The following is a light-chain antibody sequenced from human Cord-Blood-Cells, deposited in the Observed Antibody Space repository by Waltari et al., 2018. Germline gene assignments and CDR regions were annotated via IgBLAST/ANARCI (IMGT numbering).Light chain of an antibody. CDR1: SSDVGGYHY. J-gene: IGLJ1*01. V-gene: IGLV2-14*01. Sequence: SALTQPAPVPGSPGQSFTISCTRTSSDVGGYHYISWYQQHPGKAPKLMIYDVSNRPAGVSNRFSGSKSGNTASLTISGLQAEDEADYYCSSYTSSSTYVFGTETKVSVL. CDR3: SSYTSSSTYV. CDR2: DVS.